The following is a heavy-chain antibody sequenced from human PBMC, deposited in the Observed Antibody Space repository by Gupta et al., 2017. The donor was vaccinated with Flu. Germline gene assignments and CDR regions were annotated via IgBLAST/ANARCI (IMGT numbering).Heavy chain of an antibody. D-gene: IGHD2-2*02. V-gene: IGHV1-2*06. CDR1: EYTFPAYF. CDR2: VNPHRGTT. Sequence: QVQLVQSGAEVKKPGASVKVSFKASEYTFPAYFIPWVRQAPGQGLEWMGRVNPHRGTTNNGQKFQGRVTVTMDTSISTAYMDLSRLRSDDTAVYYCAREKHCSTASCYRWFDPWGQGTLVTVSS. CDR3: AREKHCSTASCYRWFDP. J-gene: IGHJ5*02.